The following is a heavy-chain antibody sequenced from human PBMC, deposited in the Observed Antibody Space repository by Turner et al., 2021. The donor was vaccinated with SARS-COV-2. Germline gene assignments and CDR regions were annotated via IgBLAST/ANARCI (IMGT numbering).Heavy chain of an antibody. CDR2: IWDDGSNK. D-gene: IGHD6-19*01. Sequence: VQLVESGGGVVQPGRSLLLSCAASGFSFRRHGMHWVRQAPGKGLEWVAVIWDDGSNKYYADSVEGRFTISRDNSKNTLYLQMNSLRAEDTAVYYCARDKGEGSSGWLIPSGSYYFDYWGQGTLVTVSS. CDR3: ARDKGEGSSGWLIPSGSYYFDY. CDR1: GFSFRRHG. V-gene: IGHV3-33*01. J-gene: IGHJ4*02.